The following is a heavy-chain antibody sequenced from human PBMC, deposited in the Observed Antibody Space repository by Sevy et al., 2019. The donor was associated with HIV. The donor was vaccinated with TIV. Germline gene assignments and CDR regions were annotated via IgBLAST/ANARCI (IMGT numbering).Heavy chain of an antibody. J-gene: IGHJ4*02. CDR3: AKGGPNSGYDYYFDY. CDR1: GFTFSNYA. CDR2: IWYDGSKI. V-gene: IGHV3-33*06. Sequence: GGSLRLSCAASGFTFSNYAMHWVCQAPGKGLAWVALIWYDGSKIFYADSVKGRFTISRDNSESTLYLQMNSLRAEDTALYHCAKGGPNSGYDYYFDYWGQGTLVTVSS. D-gene: IGHD5-12*01.